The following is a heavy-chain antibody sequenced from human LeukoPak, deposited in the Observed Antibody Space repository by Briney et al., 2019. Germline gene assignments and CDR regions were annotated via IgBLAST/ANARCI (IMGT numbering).Heavy chain of an antibody. D-gene: IGHD1-26*01. Sequence: GGSLRLSCGASGFALSNYRMHWVRQAPGKGLEWVAVISYDGSNKDYADSVKGRFTISRDDSKNTLYLQMNSLRVEDTAVYYCAKEGDYYGMDVWGQGTTVTVSS. CDR3: AKEGDYYGMDV. CDR2: ISYDGSNK. CDR1: GFALSNYR. V-gene: IGHV3-30*18. J-gene: IGHJ6*02.